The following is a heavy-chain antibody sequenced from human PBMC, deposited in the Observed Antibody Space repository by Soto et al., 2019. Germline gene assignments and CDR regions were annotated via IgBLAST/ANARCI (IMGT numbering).Heavy chain of an antibody. CDR2: INSDGIST. V-gene: IGHV3-74*01. CDR1: GFTFSSYW. Sequence: EVQLVESGGGLVQPGGSLRLSCAASGFTFSSYWMHWVRQAPGKGLVWVSRINSDGISTSYADSVKGRFTISRDNAKNMVYLQSNSLSSEDTALYSCAIIASDLWSGYQDVWGQGTKVTVSS. CDR3: AIIASDLWSGYQDV. J-gene: IGHJ6*02. D-gene: IGHD3-3*01.